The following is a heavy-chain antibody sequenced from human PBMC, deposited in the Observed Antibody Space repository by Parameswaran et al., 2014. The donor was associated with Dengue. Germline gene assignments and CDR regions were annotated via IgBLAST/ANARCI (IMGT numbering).Heavy chain of an antibody. V-gene: IGHV1-2*02. Sequence: WVRQAPGQGLEWMGWINPNSGGTNYAQKFQGRVTMTRDTSISTAYMELSRLRSDDTAMYYCARQNYKSSSWPHYYYYYGMDVWGQGTTVTVSS. CDR2: INPNSGGT. J-gene: IGHJ6*02. D-gene: IGHD6-13*01. CDR3: ARQNYKSSSWPHYYYYYGMDV.